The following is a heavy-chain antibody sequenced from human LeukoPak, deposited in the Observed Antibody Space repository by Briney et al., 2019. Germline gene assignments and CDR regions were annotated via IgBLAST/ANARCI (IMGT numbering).Heavy chain of an antibody. CDR3: ATNRIAVAGAFDY. J-gene: IGHJ4*02. D-gene: IGHD6-19*01. CDR1: EITFRSHS. V-gene: IGHV3-21*01. CDR2: ISSSSSYI. Sequence: GGALRLSCAAAEITFRSHSMNLGRQAPGKGLEGVSSISSSSSYIYYADSVKGRFTISRDNAKNSLYLQMDSLRAEDTAVYYCATNRIAVAGAFDYWGQGTLVTVSS.